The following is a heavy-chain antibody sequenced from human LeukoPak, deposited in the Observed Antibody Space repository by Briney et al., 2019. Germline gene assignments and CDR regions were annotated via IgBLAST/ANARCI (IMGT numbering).Heavy chain of an antibody. CDR2: IYYSGST. CDR3: ARQRRDGPQMEDAFDI. J-gene: IGHJ3*02. D-gene: IGHD5-24*01. CDR1: GGSISSGGYY. Sequence: SETLSLTCTVSGGSISSGGYYWSWIRQHPGKGLEWIGYIYYSGSTYYNPSLKSRVTISVDTSKNQFSLKLSSVTAADTAVYYCARQRRDGPQMEDAFDIWGQGTMVTVSS. V-gene: IGHV4-31*03.